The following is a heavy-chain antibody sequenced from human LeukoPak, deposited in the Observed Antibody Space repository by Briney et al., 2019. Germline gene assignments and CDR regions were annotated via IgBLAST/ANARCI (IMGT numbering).Heavy chain of an antibody. CDR1: GGSFSGYY. D-gene: IGHD3-22*01. Sequence: SETLSLTCAVYGGSFSGYYWSWIRQPPGKGLEWIGEINHSGSTNYNPSLKSRVTISVDTSKNQFSLKLSSVTAADTAVYYCASAYYDSSGYYPPGYWGQGTLVTVSS. CDR3: ASAYYDSSGYYPPGY. CDR2: INHSGST. V-gene: IGHV4-34*01. J-gene: IGHJ4*02.